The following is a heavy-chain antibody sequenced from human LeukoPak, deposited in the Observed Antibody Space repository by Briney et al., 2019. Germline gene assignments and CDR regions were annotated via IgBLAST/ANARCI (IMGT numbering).Heavy chain of an antibody. J-gene: IGHJ4*02. CDR1: GFTFSNYA. CDR2: ISGSGDNT. V-gene: IGHV3-23*01. D-gene: IGHD6-19*01. Sequence: GGSLRLSCAASGFTFSNYAMSWVRQASGKGLEWVSAISGSGDNTYYADSVKGRFTISRDNSKNTLYLQMNSLRAEDTAVYYCAKDEGQHSSGWYYSYWGQGTLVTVSS. CDR3: AKDEGQHSSGWYYSY.